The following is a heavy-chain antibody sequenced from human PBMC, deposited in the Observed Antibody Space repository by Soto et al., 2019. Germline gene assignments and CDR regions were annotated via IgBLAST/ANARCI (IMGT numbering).Heavy chain of an antibody. J-gene: IGHJ4*02. D-gene: IGHD3-22*01. V-gene: IGHV1-69*02. CDR2: IIPILGIA. CDR1: GGTFSSYT. Sequence: QVQLVQSGAEVKKPGSSVKVSCKASGGTFSSYTISWVRQAPGQGLEWMGRIIPILGIANYAQKFQGRVTITADKSTSTADMELSSLRSEDTAVYYCARVHDSSGYYAPFDYWGQGTLVTVSS. CDR3: ARVHDSSGYYAPFDY.